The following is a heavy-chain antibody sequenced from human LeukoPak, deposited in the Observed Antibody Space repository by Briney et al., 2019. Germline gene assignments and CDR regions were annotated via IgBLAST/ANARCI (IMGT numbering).Heavy chain of an antibody. V-gene: IGHV3-30*04. Sequence: GGSLRLSCAASGFTFSSYAMHWVRQAPGKGLEWVAVISYDGSNKYYADSVKGRFTISRDNSKNTLYLQMNSLRAEDTAVYYCARDRETAVWWLLGYYFDYWGQGTLVTVSS. CDR3: ARDRETAVWWLLGYYFDY. CDR1: GFTFSSYA. D-gene: IGHD5-12*01. CDR2: ISYDGSNK. J-gene: IGHJ4*02.